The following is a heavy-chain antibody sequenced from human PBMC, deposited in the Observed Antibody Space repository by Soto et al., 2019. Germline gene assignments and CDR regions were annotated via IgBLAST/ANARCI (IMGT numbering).Heavy chain of an antibody. Sequence: QVQLQESGPGLVKPSGTLSLTCAVSSGSISSSNWWSWVRQPPGKGLEWIGEIYHSGSTNYNPSRKSGGTIAVDTSKNQLPPKLSSVTVADTAVYYCARQYDYGDRIYYFDYWGQGTLVTVSS. CDR1: SGSISSSNW. V-gene: IGHV4-4*02. CDR2: IYHSGST. D-gene: IGHD4-17*01. J-gene: IGHJ4*02. CDR3: ARQYDYGDRIYYFDY.